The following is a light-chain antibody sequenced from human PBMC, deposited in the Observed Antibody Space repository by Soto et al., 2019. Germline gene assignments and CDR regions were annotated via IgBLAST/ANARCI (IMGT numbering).Light chain of an antibody. Sequence: DKVMTQSPATLSVSPGETATLSCRASQSVSSNLAWYQQKPGQAPRLLIYAASTRATDIPARFSGSGSGTEFTLTISSLQSEDFAIYFCQQYNNWQITFGQGTRLEIK. V-gene: IGKV3-15*01. J-gene: IGKJ5*01. CDR3: QQYNNWQIT. CDR2: AAS. CDR1: QSVSSN.